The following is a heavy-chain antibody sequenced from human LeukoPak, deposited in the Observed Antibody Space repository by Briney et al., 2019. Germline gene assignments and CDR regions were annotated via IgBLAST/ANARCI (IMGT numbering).Heavy chain of an antibody. J-gene: IGHJ2*01. CDR3: ARVPKGGSYLGASRGAVQYWYFDL. D-gene: IGHD1-26*01. Sequence: PSETLSLTRTVSGGSLSSYYWGWIRQPPGKGLEWVGYIYFSGSTNYNPSLKSRVTISVDTSKNQFSLKLSSVTAADTAVYYCARVPKGGSYLGASRGAVQYWYFDLWGRGTLVTVSS. CDR1: GGSLSSYY. CDR2: IYFSGST. V-gene: IGHV4-59*01.